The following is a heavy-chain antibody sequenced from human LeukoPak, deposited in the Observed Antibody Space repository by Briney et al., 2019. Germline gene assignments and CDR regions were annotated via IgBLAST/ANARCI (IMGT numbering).Heavy chain of an antibody. V-gene: IGHV3-53*01. CDR2: IYSGGST. CDR3: ARDYSSGWYYFDY. D-gene: IGHD6-19*01. J-gene: IGHJ4*02. Sequence: GGSLRLSCAASGFTVSSNYMSWVRQAPGKGLEWVSVIYSGGSTYYADSVKGRFTTSRDNSKNTLYLQMNSLRAEDTAVYYCARDYSSGWYYFDYWGQGTLVTVSS. CDR1: GFTVSSNY.